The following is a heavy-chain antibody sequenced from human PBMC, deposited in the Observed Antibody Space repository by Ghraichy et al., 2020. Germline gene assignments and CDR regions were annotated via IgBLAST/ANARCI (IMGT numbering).Heavy chain of an antibody. Sequence: GSLRLSCAASGFSLSSYGMHWVRQAPGKGLEWVAVIWYDGTNKYYADSAKGRFTISRDDSKNTLYLQMNSLRGEDTAVYYCARDGGYYYGSGSYSYLDCWGQGTPVTVSS. V-gene: IGHV3-33*01. CDR1: GFSLSSYG. D-gene: IGHD3-10*01. CDR2: IWYDGTNK. CDR3: ARDGGYYYGSGSYSYLDC. J-gene: IGHJ4*02.